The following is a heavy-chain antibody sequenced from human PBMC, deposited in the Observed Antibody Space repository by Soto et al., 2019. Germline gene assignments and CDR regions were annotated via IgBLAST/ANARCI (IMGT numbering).Heavy chain of an antibody. CDR3: ARRGATPGKTIFDY. D-gene: IGHD6-13*01. J-gene: IGHJ4*02. V-gene: IGHV4-59*08. CDR2: IYYSGST. CDR1: GGSISGYY. Sequence: QVQLQESGPGLVKPSETLSLTCTVSGGSISGYYWIWIRQPPGKGLEWIGYIYYSGSTNYNPSLKSRVTISLDTSKHQLSLKLSSVTAADTAVYYCARRGATPGKTIFDYWGQGTLVTVSS.